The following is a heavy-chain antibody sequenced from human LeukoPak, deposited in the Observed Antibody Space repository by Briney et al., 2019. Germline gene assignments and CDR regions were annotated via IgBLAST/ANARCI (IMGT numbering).Heavy chain of an antibody. Sequence: GGSLRLSCAASGFTFSSYWMHWVRQAPGKGLVWVSRINTDGSSTSYADSVKGRFTISRDNAKNTLYLQMNSLRAEDTAVYYCARARTRTASITIFGVADYYYMDVWGKGTTVTVSS. D-gene: IGHD3-3*01. V-gene: IGHV3-74*01. CDR3: ARARTRTASITIFGVADYYYMDV. J-gene: IGHJ6*03. CDR2: INTDGSST. CDR1: GFTFSSYW.